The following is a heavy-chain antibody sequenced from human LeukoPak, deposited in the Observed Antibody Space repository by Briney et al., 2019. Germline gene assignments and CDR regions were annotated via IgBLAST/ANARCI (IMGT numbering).Heavy chain of an antibody. D-gene: IGHD3-10*01. CDR1: GYTFTGYY. CDR3: ARGGVTMVRGVIIKGNWFDP. CDR2: INPNSGGT. J-gene: IGHJ5*02. V-gene: IGHV1-2*02. Sequence: ASVKVSCKATGYTFTGYYMHWVRQAPGQGLEWMGWINPNSGGTNYAQKFQGRVTMTRDTSITTAYMELSRLRSDDTAVYYCARGGVTMVRGVIIKGNWFDPWGQGTLVTVSS.